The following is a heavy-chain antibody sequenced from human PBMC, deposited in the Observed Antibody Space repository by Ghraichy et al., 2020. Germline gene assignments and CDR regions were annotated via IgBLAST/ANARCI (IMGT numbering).Heavy chain of an antibody. CDR2: ISGSGGST. CDR3: AKDMDSSGWSYFDY. CDR1: GFTFSSYA. Sequence: LSLACAASGFTFSSYAMSWVRQAPGKGLEWVSAISGSGGSTYYADSVKGRFTISRDNSKNTLYLQMNSLRAEDTAVYYCAKDMDSSGWSYFDYWGQGTLVTVSS. D-gene: IGHD6-19*01. J-gene: IGHJ4*02. V-gene: IGHV3-23*01.